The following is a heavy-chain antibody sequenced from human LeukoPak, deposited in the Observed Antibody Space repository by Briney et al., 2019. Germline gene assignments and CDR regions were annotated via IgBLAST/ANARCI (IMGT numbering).Heavy chain of an antibody. V-gene: IGHV4-59*01. CDR1: GDSISTYY. J-gene: IGHJ4*02. CDR3: SASKQLWLRGLFDY. D-gene: IGHD5-18*01. Sequence: ASETLSLTCSVSGDSISTYYWSWIRQPPGKALEWIGYVYYSGSTDYNPSLKGRVTISVDTSKKQFSLNLNSVTAADTAVYYCSASKQLWLRGLFDYWGQGTLVTVSS. CDR2: VYYSGST.